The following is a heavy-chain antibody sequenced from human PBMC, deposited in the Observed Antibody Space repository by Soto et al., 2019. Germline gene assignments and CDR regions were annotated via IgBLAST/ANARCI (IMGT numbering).Heavy chain of an antibody. D-gene: IGHD1-26*01. J-gene: IGHJ6*02. Sequence: PSETLSLTCAVSGGSISSSNWWSWVRQPPGKGLEWIGEIYHSGSTNYNPSLKSRVTVSVDKSKNQFALKLSSVIAADTAVYYCARDEGRSYSGSYGMDVWGQGTTVTVSS. CDR1: GGSISSSNW. CDR3: ARDEGRSYSGSYGMDV. V-gene: IGHV4-4*02. CDR2: IYHSGST.